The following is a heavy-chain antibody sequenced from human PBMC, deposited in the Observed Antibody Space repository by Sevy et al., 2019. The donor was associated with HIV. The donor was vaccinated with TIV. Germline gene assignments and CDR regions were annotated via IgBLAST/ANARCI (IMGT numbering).Heavy chain of an antibody. Sequence: APVKVSCKASGYTFTAYAIHWVRQAPGQGLEWMGWINPNSGGTSYAQKFQDRVTVARDTSISTAYMELSRLRSDDTAVYYCARDLTGDPNYWGQGTLVTVSS. CDR2: INPNSGGT. CDR3: ARDLTGDPNY. V-gene: IGHV1-2*02. J-gene: IGHJ4*02. D-gene: IGHD7-27*01. CDR1: GYTFTAYA.